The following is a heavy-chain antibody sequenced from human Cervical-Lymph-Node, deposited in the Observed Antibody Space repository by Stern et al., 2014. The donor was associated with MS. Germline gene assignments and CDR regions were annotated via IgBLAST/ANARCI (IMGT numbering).Heavy chain of an antibody. CDR2: ISWSSGKI. D-gene: IGHD2-15*01. Sequence: EVQLVESGGDLVQPGRSLRLSCAASGFRFDGYAMYWVRQAPGKGLEWVSGISWSSGKIGYAVSVKGRFTISRDNVKNSLFLQMNSLRSEDTASYYCARAIGFCSGGNCEPYYYYGIDVWGQGTRVTVSS. CDR1: GFRFDGYA. J-gene: IGHJ6*02. V-gene: IGHV3-9*01. CDR3: ARAIGFCSGGNCEPYYYYGIDV.